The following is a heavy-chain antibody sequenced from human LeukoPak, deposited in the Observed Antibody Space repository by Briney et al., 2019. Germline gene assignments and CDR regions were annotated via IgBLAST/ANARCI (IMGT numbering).Heavy chain of an antibody. J-gene: IGHJ4*02. CDR2: IWYDGSRE. CDR3: ARGIWFGEHYYLDQ. Sequence: PGGSLRLSCAASGFTFMTFGMHWVRQAPGEGLEWVAVIWYDGSREDYADSVKGRFTISRDNSNSTMYLQMNSLRVEDTAVYYCARGIWFGEHYYLDQWGQGTPVTVSS. V-gene: IGHV3-33*01. CDR1: GFTFMTFG. D-gene: IGHD3-10*01.